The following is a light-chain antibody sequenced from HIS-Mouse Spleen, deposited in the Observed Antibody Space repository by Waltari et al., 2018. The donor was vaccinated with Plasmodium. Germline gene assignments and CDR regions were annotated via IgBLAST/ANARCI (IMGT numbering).Light chain of an antibody. V-gene: IGKV3-20*01. CDR1: QSVSSSY. CDR3: QQYGSSGT. CDR2: GAS. J-gene: IGKJ1*01. Sequence: EIVLTQSPGTLSLSPGERATLSCRASQSVSSSYLDWYQQKPGQAPRLLIYGASSRATGIPDRVSGSGSGTDFTLTISRLEPEDFAVYYCQQYGSSGTFGQGTKVEIK.